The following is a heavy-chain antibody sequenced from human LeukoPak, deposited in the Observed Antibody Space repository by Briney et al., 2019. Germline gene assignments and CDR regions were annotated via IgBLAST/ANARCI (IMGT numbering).Heavy chain of an antibody. CDR3: ATMRGYCSSPTCQDS. V-gene: IGHV4-34*01. Sequence: SETLSLTCAVYGGPFSGHYWRWIRQPPGKGLEWIGEINHSGSANYSPSLKSRVTLSVDTSKNQFSLKLSSVTAADTAMYYCATMRGYCSSPTCQDSWGQGTLVTVSS. D-gene: IGHD2-2*01. J-gene: IGHJ4*02. CDR2: INHSGSA. CDR1: GGPFSGHY.